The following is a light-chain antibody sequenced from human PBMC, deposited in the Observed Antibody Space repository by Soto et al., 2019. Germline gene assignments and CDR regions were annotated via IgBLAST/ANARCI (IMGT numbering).Light chain of an antibody. Sequence: EIVLTQSPGTLSLSPGERATLSCRASQTVGNNYLDWYQQKTGQAPRLLIYGASSRATVIPDRFSGSGSGTDFTLTISRLEPEDFAVYYCRQSATSPRTFGQGTKVDIK. V-gene: IGKV3-20*01. CDR1: QTVGNNY. CDR3: RQSATSPRT. CDR2: GAS. J-gene: IGKJ1*01.